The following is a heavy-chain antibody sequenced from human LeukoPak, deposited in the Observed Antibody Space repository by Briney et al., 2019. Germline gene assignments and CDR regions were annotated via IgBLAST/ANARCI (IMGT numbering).Heavy chain of an antibody. CDR1: GGSFSGYY. CDR2: INHSGST. CDR3: ARHGGVTTVVTRDAFDI. J-gene: IGHJ3*02. Sequence: SETLSLTCAVYGGSFSGYYWSWIRQPPGKGLEWIGEINHSGSTNYNPSLKSRVTISVDTSKNQFSLKLSSVTAADTAVYYCARHGGVTTVVTRDAFDIWGQGTMVTVSS. D-gene: IGHD4-23*01. V-gene: IGHV4-34*01.